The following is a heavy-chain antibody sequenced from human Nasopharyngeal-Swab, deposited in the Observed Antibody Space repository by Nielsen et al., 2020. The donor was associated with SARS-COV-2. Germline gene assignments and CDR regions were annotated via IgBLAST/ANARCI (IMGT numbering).Heavy chain of an antibody. V-gene: IGHV3-11*01. CDR1: GFTFSNYY. CDR3: ARVLTGTYYYDSSGYPDY. CDR2: ISSSGGAI. Sequence: GESPKISCAASGFTFSNYYMSWIRQAPGRGLEWVSYISSSGGAIYYADSVKGRFTISRDNAKKSLSLQMNSLRAEDTAVYYCARVLTGTYYYDSSGYPDYWGQGTLVTVSS. D-gene: IGHD3-22*01. J-gene: IGHJ4*02.